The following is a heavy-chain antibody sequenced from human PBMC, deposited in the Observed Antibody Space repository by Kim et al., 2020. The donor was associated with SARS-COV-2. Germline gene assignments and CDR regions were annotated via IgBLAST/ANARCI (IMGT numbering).Heavy chain of an antibody. CDR2: IYYSGST. J-gene: IGHJ5*02. V-gene: IGHV4-59*01. CDR3: ARVIPQTFTIFGVVSGSWFDP. CDR1: DGSISSYY. Sequence: SETLSLTCTVSDGSISSYYWSWIRQPPGKGLEWIGYIYYSGSTNYNPSLKSRVTISVDTSKNQFSLKLSSVPAADTAVYYCARVIPQTFTIFGVVSGSWFDPWGQGTLVTVSS. D-gene: IGHD3-3*01.